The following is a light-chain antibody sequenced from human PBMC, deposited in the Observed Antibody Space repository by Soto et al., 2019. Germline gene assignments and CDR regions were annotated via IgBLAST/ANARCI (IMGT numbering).Light chain of an antibody. V-gene: IGKV3-11*01. Sequence: EIVLTQSPATLSLSPGERATLSCRASQSVRSYLAWYQQKPGQAPRLLLYDASNRATGIPARFSGSGSGTDFTLTISSLELEDFAVYYCQQRDNWPFVTFGQGTKVEIK. CDR2: DAS. CDR3: QQRDNWPFVT. CDR1: QSVRSY. J-gene: IGKJ1*01.